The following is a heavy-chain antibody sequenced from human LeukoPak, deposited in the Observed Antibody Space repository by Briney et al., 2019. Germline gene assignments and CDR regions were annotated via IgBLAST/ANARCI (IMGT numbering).Heavy chain of an antibody. CDR2: INPNNGAT. CDR1: GYTFTVYY. CDR3: ARDRKVDPTTYYFEY. V-gene: IGHV1-2*02. Sequence: GASVKVSCKASGYTFTVYYMHWVRQAPGQGLEWMGWINPNNGATNYAQKFRGGVTMTRDTSINTAYMEVSGLRSDDTAVYYCARDRKVDPTTYYFEYWGQGTLVTVSS. J-gene: IGHJ4*02. D-gene: IGHD1-14*01.